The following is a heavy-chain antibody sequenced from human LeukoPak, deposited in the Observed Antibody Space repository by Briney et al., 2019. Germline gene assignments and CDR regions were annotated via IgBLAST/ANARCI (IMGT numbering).Heavy chain of an antibody. J-gene: IGHJ2*01. Sequence: PGGSLRLSCAASGFTFSNYNLNWVRQAPGKGLEWVSFISTSSVTIYYADSVKGRFTISRDNAKNSLYLQMNSLRAGDTALYYCARTEYQLHYDILTGYSNYCFDLWGRGTLVTVSS. V-gene: IGHV3-48*01. D-gene: IGHD3-9*01. CDR2: ISTSSVTI. CDR1: GFTFSNYN. CDR3: ARTEYQLHYDILTGYSNYCFDL.